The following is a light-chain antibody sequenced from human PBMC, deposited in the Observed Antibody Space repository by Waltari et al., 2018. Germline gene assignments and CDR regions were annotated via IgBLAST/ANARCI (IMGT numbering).Light chain of an antibody. CDR1: QGISST. CDR3: QQYNSYPFT. V-gene: IGKV1-13*02. CDR2: DAS. Sequence: AIQLTQSPSSLSASVGDRITITCRASQGISSTLAWYQRKLGKAPRLLIYDASSLQSGVPSRFSGSGSGTDFTLTISSLQPEDFATYYCQQYNSYPFTFGGGTKVEIK. J-gene: IGKJ4*01.